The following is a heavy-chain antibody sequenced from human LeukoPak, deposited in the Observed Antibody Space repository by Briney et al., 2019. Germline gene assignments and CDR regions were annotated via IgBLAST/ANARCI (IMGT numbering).Heavy chain of an antibody. CDR2: ISAYNGNT. D-gene: IGHD2-2*01. V-gene: IGHV1-18*01. J-gene: IGHJ4*02. CDR3: ARVPQMRYCSSTSCYYFDD. CDR1: GSTFPSYG. Sequence: TSVKVSCKASGSTFPSYGISWVRQAPAPGLEWMGWISAYNGNTNYAQNLPGRVTITTDTSTSTVYMELRSLRSDDTAVYYCARVPQMRYCSSTSCYYFDDWGQGTLVTVSS.